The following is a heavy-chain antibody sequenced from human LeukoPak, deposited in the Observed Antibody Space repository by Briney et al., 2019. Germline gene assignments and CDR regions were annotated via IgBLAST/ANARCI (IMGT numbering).Heavy chain of an antibody. J-gene: IGHJ4*02. CDR2: INWNGGST. CDR1: GFTFDDSV. CDR3: ARGGENSGFDY. V-gene: IGHV3-20*04. Sequence: GGSLRLSCAASGFTFDDSVMSWVRQAPGKGLEWVSSINWNGGSTGYADSVKGRFTISRDNAKNSLYLQMNSLRAEDTALYYCARGGENSGFDYWGQGTLVIVSS. D-gene: IGHD6-19*01.